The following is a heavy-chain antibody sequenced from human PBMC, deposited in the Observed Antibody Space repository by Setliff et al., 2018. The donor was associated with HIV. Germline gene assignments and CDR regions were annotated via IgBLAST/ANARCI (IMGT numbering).Heavy chain of an antibody. V-gene: IGHV4-39*07. CDR1: GGSISSSSYY. D-gene: IGHD3-22*01. CDR3: ARGYYDSSGYPPGNWFDP. CDR2: IYYSGST. J-gene: IGHJ5*02. Sequence: SETLSLTCTVSGGSISSSSYYWGWIRQPPGKGLEWIGSIYYSGSTNYNPSLKSRVTISVDTSKNQFSLKLSSVTAADTAVYYCARGYYDSSGYPPGNWFDPWGQGALVTVSS.